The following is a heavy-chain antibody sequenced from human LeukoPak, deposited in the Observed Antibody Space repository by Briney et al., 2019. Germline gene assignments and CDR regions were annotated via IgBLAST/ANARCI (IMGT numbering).Heavy chain of an antibody. CDR2: FDPEDGET. CDR1: GYTLTELS. D-gene: IGHD2/OR15-2a*01. V-gene: IGHV1-24*01. Sequence: GASVKVSCKVSGYTLTELSMHWVRQAPGKGLEWMGGFDPEDGETIYAQKFQGRVTMTEDTSTDTAYMELSSLRSEDTAVYYRATQGNKQPKNYGMDVWGQGTTVTVSS. CDR3: ATQGNKQPKNYGMDV. J-gene: IGHJ6*02.